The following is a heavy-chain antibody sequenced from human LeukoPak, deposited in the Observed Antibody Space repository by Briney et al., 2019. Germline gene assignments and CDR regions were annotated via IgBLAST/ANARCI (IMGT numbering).Heavy chain of an antibody. Sequence: SETLSLTCTVSGGSISSYYWSWIRQPPGKGLEWIGYIYYSGSTNYNPSLKSRVTISVDTSKNQFSLKLSSVTAADTAVYYCARDQGPYYYDSRHYYYGMDVWGQGTTVTVSS. V-gene: IGHV4-59*01. J-gene: IGHJ6*02. D-gene: IGHD3-22*01. CDR1: GGSISSYY. CDR2: IYYSGST. CDR3: ARDQGPYYYDSRHYYYGMDV.